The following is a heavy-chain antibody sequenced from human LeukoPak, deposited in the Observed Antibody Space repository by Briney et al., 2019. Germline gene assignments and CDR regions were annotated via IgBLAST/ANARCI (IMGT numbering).Heavy chain of an antibody. Sequence: PSETLSLTCTVSGASVSGVSFYWNWIRQPPGKGLQYIIYIQYSGSTNYNPSLKSRVTISVDTSKNQFSLKLRSVTAADTAVYYCARYYDSSGYWSTPHFDYWGQGTLVTVSS. CDR3: ARYYDSSGYWSTPHFDY. J-gene: IGHJ4*02. D-gene: IGHD3-22*01. CDR2: IQYSGST. CDR1: GASVSGVSFY. V-gene: IGHV4-61*01.